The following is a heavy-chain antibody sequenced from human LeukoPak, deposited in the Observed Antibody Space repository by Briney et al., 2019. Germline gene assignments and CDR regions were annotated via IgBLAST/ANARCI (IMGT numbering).Heavy chain of an antibody. CDR2: INPNSGDT. CDR3: ARGDSSPYYYFDY. Sequence: ASVKVFCKASGYTFTGYYLHWVRQAPGQGLEWMGWINPNSGDTNYAQKFQGRVTMTRDTSISTAYMELSRLRSDDTAVFYCARGDSSPYYYFDYWGQGTLVTVSS. V-gene: IGHV1-2*02. CDR1: GYTFTGYY. J-gene: IGHJ4*02. D-gene: IGHD3-22*01.